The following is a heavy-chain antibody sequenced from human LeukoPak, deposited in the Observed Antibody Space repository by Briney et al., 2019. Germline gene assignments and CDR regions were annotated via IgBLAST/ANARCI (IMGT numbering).Heavy chain of an antibody. CDR1: GFTFGNYV. D-gene: IGHD5-24*01. V-gene: IGHV3-23*01. Sequence: GETLRLSCAASGFTFGNYVMSWARQAPGKGLEWVSSISDSGGYTYYADSVKGRFTISRDNSKNTLYLQMNSLRAEDTAVYYCAKDDGWVQYANWGQGTLVTVSS. CDR2: ISDSGGYT. CDR3: AKDDGWVQYAN. J-gene: IGHJ4*02.